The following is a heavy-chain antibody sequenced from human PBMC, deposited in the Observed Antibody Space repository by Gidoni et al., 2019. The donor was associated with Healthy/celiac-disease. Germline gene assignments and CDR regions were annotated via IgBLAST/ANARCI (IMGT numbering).Heavy chain of an antibody. CDR3: ARAGYYDSSGYFSY. J-gene: IGHJ4*02. D-gene: IGHD3-22*01. CDR1: GATFSSYT. CDR2: ISPILGIA. V-gene: IGHV1-69*02. Sequence: VQLVQSGSDVTQPGSSVKVSCNASGATFSSYTISWVRQAPGKGLEWMGRISPILGIANYAQKFQGRVTITADKATSTAYMELSSLRSEDTAVYYCARAGYYDSSGYFSYWGQGTLVTVSS.